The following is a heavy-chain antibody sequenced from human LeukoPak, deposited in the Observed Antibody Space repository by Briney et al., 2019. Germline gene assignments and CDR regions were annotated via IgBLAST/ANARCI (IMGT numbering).Heavy chain of an antibody. V-gene: IGHV4-59*08. CDR2: IYYTGST. Sequence: SETLSLTCSVSGGSISTYYWNWIRQPPGKGLEWIGYIYYTGSTNYNPSLKSRLTISLDTTKNQFSLKLSSVTAADTAVYYCARRTVVPAATFDAFDIWGQGTMVTVSS. J-gene: IGHJ3*02. CDR1: GGSISTYY. D-gene: IGHD2-2*01. CDR3: ARRTVVPAATFDAFDI.